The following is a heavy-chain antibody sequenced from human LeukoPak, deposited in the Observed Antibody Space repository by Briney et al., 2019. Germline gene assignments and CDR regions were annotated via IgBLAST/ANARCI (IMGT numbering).Heavy chain of an antibody. D-gene: IGHD3-10*01. CDR1: GFTFTSYT. Sequence: GGSLGLSCAASGFTFTSYTMKWLRQAPGKGLEWVSSITGSTNGIYYADSVKGRFTISRDNAKNSLCLQMNSLRADDTAVYYCARARVASVYGSGREYYFDYWGQGALVTVSS. CDR3: ARARVASVYGSGREYYFDY. J-gene: IGHJ4*02. V-gene: IGHV3-21*01. CDR2: ITGSTNGI.